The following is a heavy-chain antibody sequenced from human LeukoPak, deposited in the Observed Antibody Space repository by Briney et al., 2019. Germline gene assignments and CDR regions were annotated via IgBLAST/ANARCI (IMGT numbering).Heavy chain of an antibody. CDR3: AADCSGGSCYGALDY. V-gene: IGHV3-48*02. Sequence: GGSLRLSCAASGFTFSSYSMNWVRQAPGKRLEWVSYISSSSSTIYYADSVKGRFTISRDNAKNSLYLQMNSLRDEDTAVYYCAADCSGGSCYGALDYWGQGTLVTVSS. J-gene: IGHJ4*02. CDR2: ISSSSSTI. CDR1: GFTFSSYS. D-gene: IGHD2-15*01.